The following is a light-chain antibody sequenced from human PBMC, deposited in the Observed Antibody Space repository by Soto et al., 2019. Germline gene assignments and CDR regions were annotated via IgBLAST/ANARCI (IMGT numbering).Light chain of an antibody. CDR3: LLSCSGVRG. Sequence: QAVVTQEPSVTVSPGGTVTLTCGSSTGPVTSGHYPYWFQQKPGQAPRTLIYDTTNKDSWTPARFAGSLLGGKAALTLSGAQPDDEADYYCLLSCSGVRGFGGGTKRTGL. CDR1: TGPVTSGHY. J-gene: IGLJ2*01. V-gene: IGLV7-46*01. CDR2: DTT.